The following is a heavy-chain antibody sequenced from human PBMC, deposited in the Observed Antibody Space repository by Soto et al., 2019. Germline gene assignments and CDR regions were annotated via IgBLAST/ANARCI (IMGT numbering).Heavy chain of an antibody. CDR2: INGDGSTT. Sequence: EVQLEESGGALVQPGGSLRLYCAASGFTFSSYWMHWVRQAPGKGLVWVSRINGDGSTTTYADSVKGRFIISRDNAKNMLYLQMNSLTAEDTAVYYCARPRYDGSGTPFDHWGQGTLVTVSS. D-gene: IGHD3-22*01. J-gene: IGHJ4*02. CDR1: GFTFSSYW. V-gene: IGHV3-74*01. CDR3: ARPRYDGSGTPFDH.